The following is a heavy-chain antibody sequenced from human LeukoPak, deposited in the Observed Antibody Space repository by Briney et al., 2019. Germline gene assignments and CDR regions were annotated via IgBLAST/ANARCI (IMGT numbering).Heavy chain of an antibody. Sequence: GGSLRLSCTASGFTFGDYAMSWVRQAPGKGLEWVSVIYSGGSTYYADSVKGRFTISRDNSKNTLYLQMNSLRAEDTAVYYCARVGLYGDLYYDYWGQGTLVTVSS. J-gene: IGHJ4*02. D-gene: IGHD4-17*01. V-gene: IGHV3-66*01. CDR1: GFTFGDYA. CDR2: IYSGGST. CDR3: ARVGLYGDLYYDY.